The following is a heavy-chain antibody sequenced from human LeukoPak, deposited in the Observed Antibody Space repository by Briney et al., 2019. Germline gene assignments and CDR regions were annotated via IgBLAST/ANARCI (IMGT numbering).Heavy chain of an antibody. Sequence: PGGSLRLSCAASGFTFSNYWMSWVRQAPGKGLEWVANIKEDGSEKHYVGSVKGRFTISRDNAKNSLYLQMNSLRVEDTAVYYCARTIRGYWGQGTLVTVSS. CDR3: ARTIRGY. CDR2: IKEDGSEK. CDR1: GFTFSNYW. J-gene: IGHJ4*02. V-gene: IGHV3-7*03. D-gene: IGHD3-10*01.